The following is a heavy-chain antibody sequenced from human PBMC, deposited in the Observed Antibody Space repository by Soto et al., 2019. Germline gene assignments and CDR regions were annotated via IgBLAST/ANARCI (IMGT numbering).Heavy chain of an antibody. Sequence: QVQLVQSGAEVKKPGSSVKVSCKASGGTFSNYAISWVRQAPGQGLEWMGGIIPMFGSANYAQKFQGRVTITADESTSTAYMELSSLRSEDTAVYYCARGGDIVLVPTDISWFDPWGKGTLVTVSS. J-gene: IGHJ5*02. CDR1: GGTFSNYA. V-gene: IGHV1-69*12. CDR2: IIPMFGSA. CDR3: ARGGDIVLVPTDISWFDP. D-gene: IGHD2-2*01.